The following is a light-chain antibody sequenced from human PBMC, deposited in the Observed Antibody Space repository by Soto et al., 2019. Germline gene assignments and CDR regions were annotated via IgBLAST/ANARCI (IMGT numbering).Light chain of an antibody. CDR2: GAS. CDR1: QTVDSD. CDR3: QQYGSSGT. Sequence: EIVMTQSPATLSVSPGERATLSFRVSQTVDSDLAWYLQKPGQAPRLLIYGASNRATGIPDRFSGSGSGTDFTLNISRLEPDDFAVYYCQQYGSSGTFGQGTKVDI. J-gene: IGKJ1*01. V-gene: IGKV3-20*01.